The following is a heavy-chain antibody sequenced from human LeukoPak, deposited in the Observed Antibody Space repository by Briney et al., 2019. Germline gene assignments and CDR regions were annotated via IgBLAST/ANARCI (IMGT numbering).Heavy chain of an antibody. CDR1: GYTLTELS. J-gene: IGHJ6*03. Sequence: GASVKVSCKVSGYTLTELSMHWVRQATGQGLEWMGWMNPNSGNTGYAQKFQGRVTMTRNTSISTAYMELSSLRSEDTAVYYCARAVRCRRAGPKDPYSSSLVTEYYYYMDVWGKGTTVTVSS. D-gene: IGHD6-6*01. V-gene: IGHV1-8*01. CDR2: MNPNSGNT. CDR3: ARAVRCRRAGPKDPYSSSLVTEYYYYMDV.